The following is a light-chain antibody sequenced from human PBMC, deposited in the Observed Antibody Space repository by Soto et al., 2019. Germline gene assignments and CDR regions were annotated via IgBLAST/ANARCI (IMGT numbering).Light chain of an antibody. CDR2: GAS. CDR3: QQYGSSPPYT. J-gene: IGKJ2*01. CDR1: QSVSSSY. Sequence: EIVLTQSPGTMSLYPGERATLSCRASQSVSSSYLAWYQQKPGQAPRLLIYGASSRATGIPDRFSGSGSGTDFTLTISRLEPEDFAVYYCQQYGSSPPYTFGQGTNLEIK. V-gene: IGKV3-20*01.